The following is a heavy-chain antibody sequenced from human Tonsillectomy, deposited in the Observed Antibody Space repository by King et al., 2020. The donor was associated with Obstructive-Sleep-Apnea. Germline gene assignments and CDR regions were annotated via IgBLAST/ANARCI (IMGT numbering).Heavy chain of an antibody. CDR2: IYYSGST. J-gene: IGHJ5*02. CDR1: GGSIRSSNYY. D-gene: IGHD3-3*01. Sequence: QLQLQESGPGLVKPSEILSLTCTVSGGSIRSSNYYWGWIRQPPGKGLEWIGSIYYSGSTHYNPSLKSRVTISLDTSKNQSSLKLSSVTAADTAVYYCARDYDFWSGYYTNWFDPWGQGTLVTVSS. V-gene: IGHV4-39*07. CDR3: ARDYDFWSGYYTNWFDP.